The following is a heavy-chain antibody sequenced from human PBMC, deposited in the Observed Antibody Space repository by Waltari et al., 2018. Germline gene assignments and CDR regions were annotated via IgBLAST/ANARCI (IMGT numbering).Heavy chain of an antibody. J-gene: IGHJ4*02. CDR1: GFTFDDYT. V-gene: IGHV3-43*01. Sequence: EVQLVESGGVVVQPGGSLRLSCAASGFTFDDYTMHWVRQAPGKGLEWVSLISWDGGSTYYADSVKGRFTISRDNSKNSLYPQMNSLRTEDTALYYCAKVRAKIYQLDYWGQGTLVTVSS. CDR2: ISWDGGST. CDR3: AKVRAKIYQLDY.